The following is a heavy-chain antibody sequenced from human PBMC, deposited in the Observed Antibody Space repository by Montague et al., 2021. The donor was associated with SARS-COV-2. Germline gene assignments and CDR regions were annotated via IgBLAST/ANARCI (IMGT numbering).Heavy chain of an antibody. J-gene: IGHJ4*02. CDR1: GGSFSGYY. Sequence: SETLSLTCAVSGGSFSGYYWSWIRQPPGKGLEWIGYIYYNGSTNYNPSLKSRVTISVDTSKNQFSLKLSSVTAADTAVYYCARGFDYWGQGTLVTVSS. CDR3: ARGFDY. CDR2: IYYNGST. V-gene: IGHV4-59*01.